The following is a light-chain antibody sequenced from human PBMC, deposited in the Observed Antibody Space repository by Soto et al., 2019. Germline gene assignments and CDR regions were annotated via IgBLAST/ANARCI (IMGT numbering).Light chain of an antibody. V-gene: IGKV3-11*01. CDR1: QSVSSY. CDR3: QQRRDWPLT. J-gene: IGKJ4*01. CDR2: DAS. Sequence: EIVLTQSPATLSLSPGERATLSCRASQSVSSYLAWYQQKPGQAPRLLISDASNRATGIPARFSGSGSGTDFTLTVDSLEPEYFAVYYCQQRRDWPLTFGGGTKVEI.